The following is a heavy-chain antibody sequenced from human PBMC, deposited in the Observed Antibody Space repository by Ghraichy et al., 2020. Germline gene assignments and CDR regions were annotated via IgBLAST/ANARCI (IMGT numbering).Heavy chain of an antibody. J-gene: IGHJ4*02. CDR2: ISSNGGST. Sequence: GESLNISCSASGFTFSSYAMHWVRQAPGKGLEYVSAISSNGGSTYYADSVKGRFTISRDNSKNTLYLQMSSLRAEDTAVYYCVKDRWGGYCTNGVCYLYDYWGQGTLVTVSS. D-gene: IGHD2-8*01. V-gene: IGHV3-64D*06. CDR3: VKDRWGGYCTNGVCYLYDY. CDR1: GFTFSSYA.